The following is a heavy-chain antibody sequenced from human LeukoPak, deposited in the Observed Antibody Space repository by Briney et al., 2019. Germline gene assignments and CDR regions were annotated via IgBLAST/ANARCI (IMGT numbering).Heavy chain of an antibody. Sequence: ASVKVSCKASGYTFTSYGISWVRQAPGQGLEWMGWMNPNSGNTGYAQKFQGRVTMTRNTSISTAYMELSSLRSEDTAVYYCARSSGDARYWGQGTLVTVSS. CDR2: MNPNSGNT. CDR1: GYTFTSYG. V-gene: IGHV1-8*02. CDR3: ARSSGDARY. J-gene: IGHJ4*02. D-gene: IGHD2-15*01.